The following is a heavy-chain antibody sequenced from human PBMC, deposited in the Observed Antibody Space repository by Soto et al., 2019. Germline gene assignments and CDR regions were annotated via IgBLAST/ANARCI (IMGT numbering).Heavy chain of an antibody. D-gene: IGHD1-7*01. CDR3: APPSARTTPFDY. Sequence: GESLKISCQASGYTFTNYCIAWVRQVPGKGLEWMGRIDPSDSYIKYSPSFEGHVTMSVDKSISTAFLQWSRLEDSDTATYFCAPPSARTTPFDYCGQLPLVPVSP. CDR1: GYTFTNYC. J-gene: IGHJ4*02. CDR2: IDPSDSYI. V-gene: IGHV5-10-1*01.